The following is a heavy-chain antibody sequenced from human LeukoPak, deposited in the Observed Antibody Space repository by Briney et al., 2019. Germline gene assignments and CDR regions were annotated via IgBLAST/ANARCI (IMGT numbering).Heavy chain of an antibody. CDR2: SYYSGST. CDR1: GGSISSGDYY. CDR3: ARTSTYYDFWSGYRDFDY. V-gene: IGHV4-30-4*08. J-gene: IGHJ4*02. Sequence: SQTLSLTCTVSGGSISSGDYYWSWIRPPPGKDLEWIGYSYYSGSTYYNPSLKSRVTISVDTSKNQFSLKLSPVTAADTAVYYCARTSTYYDFWSGYRDFDYWGQGTLVTVSS. D-gene: IGHD3-3*01.